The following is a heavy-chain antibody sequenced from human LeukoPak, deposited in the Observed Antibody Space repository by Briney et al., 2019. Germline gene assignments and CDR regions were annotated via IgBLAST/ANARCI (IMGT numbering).Heavy chain of an antibody. CDR2: IKQDGNEK. CDR1: GFTFSNFA. V-gene: IGHV3-7*04. Sequence: RSGGSLRLSCAASGFTFSNFAMTWVRQAPGKGLEWVANIKQDGNEKYYVDSVKGRFTISRDNAKNSLYLHMNSLRAEDTAVYYCAREYFYGSGSYYNGYWGQGALVTVSS. D-gene: IGHD3-10*01. CDR3: AREYFYGSGSYYNGY. J-gene: IGHJ4*02.